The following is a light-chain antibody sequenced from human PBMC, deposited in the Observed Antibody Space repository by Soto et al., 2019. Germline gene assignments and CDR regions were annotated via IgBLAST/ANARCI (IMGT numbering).Light chain of an antibody. V-gene: IGKV4-1*01. CDR1: QSVLYDSNNKNY. Sequence: DIVLTQSPESLAVSLGERAAINCKSSQSVLYDSNNKNYIAWYQQRPGQPPQLLLYWASTRHSGVPGRFSGSGTRTDFTLTIDSLQSEDVALYFCQQNYSIPYTFGQGTRLEIK. CDR2: WAS. CDR3: QQNYSIPYT. J-gene: IGKJ2*01.